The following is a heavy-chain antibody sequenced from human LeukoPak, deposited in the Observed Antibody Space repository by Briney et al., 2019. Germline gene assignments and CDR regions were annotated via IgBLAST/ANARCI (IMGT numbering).Heavy chain of an antibody. Sequence: ASVKVSCKASGYTFTSYDINWVRQATGQGLEWMGWMHTNSGNTGHAQKFQGRLTMTRDTSTNTAYMELSSLRSEDTAVYYCARGGDIAVVPAAMVGPWGQGTLVTVSS. CDR2: MHTNSGNT. J-gene: IGHJ5*02. D-gene: IGHD2-2*01. CDR3: ARGGDIAVVPAAMVGP. V-gene: IGHV1-8*01. CDR1: GYTFTSYD.